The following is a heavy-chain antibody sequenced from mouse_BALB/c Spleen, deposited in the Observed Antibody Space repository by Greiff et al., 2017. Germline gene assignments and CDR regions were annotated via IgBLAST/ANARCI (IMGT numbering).Heavy chain of an antibody. CDR2: ISSGGSYT. CDR3: ARGGGKELGMDY. V-gene: IGHV5-6*01. CDR1: GFTFSSYG. J-gene: IGHJ4*01. D-gene: IGHD2-1*01. Sequence: EVMLVESGGDLVKPGGSLKLSCAASGFTFSSYGMSWVRQTPDKRLEWVATISSGGSYTYYPDSVKGRFTISRDNAKNTLYLQMSSLKSEDTAMYYCARGGGKELGMDYWGQGTSVTDSS.